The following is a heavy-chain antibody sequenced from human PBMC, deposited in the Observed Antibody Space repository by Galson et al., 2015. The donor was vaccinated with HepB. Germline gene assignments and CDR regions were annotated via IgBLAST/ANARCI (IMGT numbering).Heavy chain of an antibody. CDR1: GYTFTVNG. J-gene: IGHJ4*02. Sequence: SVKVSCEASGYTFTVNGISWVRQAPGQGLEWMGWISANSGDTKYAQNLQGRVTLTRNTSTSTAYLELRSLRSDDTATYYCARDRDYRFDYWGQGTLVTVSS. V-gene: IGHV1-18*04. CDR3: ARDRDYRFDY. CDR2: ISANSGDT. D-gene: IGHD4/OR15-4a*01.